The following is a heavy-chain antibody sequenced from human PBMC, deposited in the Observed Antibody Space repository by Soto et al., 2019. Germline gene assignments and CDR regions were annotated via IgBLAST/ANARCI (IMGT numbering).Heavy chain of an antibody. CDR2: IYWNDDK. CDR1: GFSLSTSGVG. CDR3: AHRRETVYDFWSGHTTNWFDP. Sequence: SGPTLVNPTQTLTLTCTFSGFSLSTSGVGVGWIRQPPGKALEWLALIYWNDDKRYSPSLKSRLTITKDTSKNQVVLTMTNMDPVDTATYYCAHRRETVYDFWSGHTTNWFDPWGQGTLVTVSS. J-gene: IGHJ5*02. V-gene: IGHV2-5*01. D-gene: IGHD3-3*01.